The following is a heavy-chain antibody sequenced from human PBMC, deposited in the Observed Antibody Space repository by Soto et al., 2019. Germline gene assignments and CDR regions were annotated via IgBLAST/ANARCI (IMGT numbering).Heavy chain of an antibody. CDR3: ARVLDYYGSGSLEY. J-gene: IGHJ4*02. D-gene: IGHD3-10*01. CDR1: GGSISSGGYY. CDR2: IYYSGST. V-gene: IGHV4-31*03. Sequence: QVQLQESGPGLVKPSQTLSLTCTFSGGSISSGGYYWSWIRQHPGQGLEWIGYIYYSGSTYYNPSLKSRVTISVDTSKNQFSLKLSAVAAAGTAGYYCARVLDYYGSGSLEYWGQGTLVTVSS.